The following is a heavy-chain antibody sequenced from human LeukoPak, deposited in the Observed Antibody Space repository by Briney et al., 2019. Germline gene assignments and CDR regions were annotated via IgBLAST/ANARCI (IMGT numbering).Heavy chain of an antibody. J-gene: IGHJ4*02. Sequence: PGRSLRLSCAASGFTFSCYGMHWVRQAPGKGLEWVAFIRYDGSNKYYADSVKGRFTISRDNSKNTLYLQMTSLRAEDTAVYYCAKDRGTMVRGVLDYWGQGTLVTVSS. CDR2: IRYDGSNK. D-gene: IGHD3-10*01. V-gene: IGHV3-30*02. CDR3: AKDRGTMVRGVLDY. CDR1: GFTFSCYG.